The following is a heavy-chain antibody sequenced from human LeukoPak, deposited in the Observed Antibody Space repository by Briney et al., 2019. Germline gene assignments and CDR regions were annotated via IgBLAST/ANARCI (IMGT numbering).Heavy chain of an antibody. CDR1: AFTFSSYA. CDR3: AKEYRYSSGFYGAFDI. J-gene: IGHJ3*02. Sequence: PGGSLRPSCAASAFTFSSYAIISVRQAAGKWRGWVSVIIDSGGSTYYADSVQGRVTTSRENSKNTLHLQMNSLRAEDTAVYYCAKEYRYSSGFYGAFDIWGQGTVVTVSS. D-gene: IGHD6-19*01. CDR2: IIDSGGST. V-gene: IGHV3-23*01.